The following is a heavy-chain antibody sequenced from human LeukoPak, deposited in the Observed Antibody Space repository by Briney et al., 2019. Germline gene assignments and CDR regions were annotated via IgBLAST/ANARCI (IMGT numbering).Heavy chain of an antibody. CDR2: IIPIFGTA. CDR3: ARDRRTTYYYDSSPSSGY. J-gene: IGHJ4*02. D-gene: IGHD3-22*01. Sequence: SVKVSCKASGGTFSSYAISWVRQAPGQGLEWMGGIIPIFGTANYAQKFQGRVTITADESTSTAYMELSSLRSEDTAVYYCARDRRTTYYYDSSPSSGYWGQGTLVTVSS. V-gene: IGHV1-69*13. CDR1: GGTFSSYA.